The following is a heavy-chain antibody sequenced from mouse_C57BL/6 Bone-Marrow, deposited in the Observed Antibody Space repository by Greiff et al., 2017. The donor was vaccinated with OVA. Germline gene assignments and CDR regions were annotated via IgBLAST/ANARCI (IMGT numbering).Heavy chain of an antibody. CDR1: GYTFTSYW. CDR3: ARSRATMVTTGFAY. V-gene: IGHV1-69*01. CDR2: IDPSDSYT. Sequence: QVQLQQPGAELVMPGASVKLSCKASGYTFTSYWMHWVKQRPGQGLEWIGEIDPSDSYTNYNQKFKGKSTLTVDKSSSTAYMQLSSLTSEDSAVYYCARSRATMVTTGFAYWGQGTLVTVSA. J-gene: IGHJ3*01. D-gene: IGHD2-2*01.